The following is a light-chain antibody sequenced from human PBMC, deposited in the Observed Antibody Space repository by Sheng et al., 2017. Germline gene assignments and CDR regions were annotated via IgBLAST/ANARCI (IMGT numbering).Light chain of an antibody. J-gene: IGLJ2*01. CDR3: QSADSSGTYVV. Sequence: SYELTQPPSVSVSPGQTARITCFGDALPKQHVYWYQQKPGQAPVLVIYKDTERPSGIPERFSASTSGTTVTLTISGVQAEDEADYYCQSADSSGTYVVFGGGTKLTVL. CDR1: ALPKQH. CDR2: KDT. V-gene: IGLV3-25*03.